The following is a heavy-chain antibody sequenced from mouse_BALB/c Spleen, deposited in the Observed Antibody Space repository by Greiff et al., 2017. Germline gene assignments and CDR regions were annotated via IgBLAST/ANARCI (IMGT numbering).Heavy chain of an antibody. V-gene: IGHV5-17*02. J-gene: IGHJ1*01. CDR2: ISSGSSTI. D-gene: IGHD1-1*01. CDR1: GFTFSSFG. Sequence: DVKLVESGGGLVQPGGSRKLSCAASGFTFSSFGMHWVRQAPEKGLEWVAYISSGSSTIYYADTVTGRFTISRENAKNTLYLEMSSLRSEDTAMYYCARDYYGSSYDRDFDVWGAGTTVTVSS. CDR3: ARDYYGSSYDRDFDV.